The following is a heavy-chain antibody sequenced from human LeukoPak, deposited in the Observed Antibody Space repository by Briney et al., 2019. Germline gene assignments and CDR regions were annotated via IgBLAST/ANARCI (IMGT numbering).Heavy chain of an antibody. D-gene: IGHD1-26*01. J-gene: IGHJ4*02. Sequence: ASVKVSCKASGYTFIDYYMHWVRQAPGHGLEWMGRINPNSGVTNYAQKFQGRVTMTSDTSTSTVYMELSSLRSEDTAVYYCARGSRGELRPFDYWGQGTLVTVSS. CDR3: ARGSRGELRPFDY. V-gene: IGHV1-2*06. CDR1: GYTFIDYY. CDR2: INPNSGVT.